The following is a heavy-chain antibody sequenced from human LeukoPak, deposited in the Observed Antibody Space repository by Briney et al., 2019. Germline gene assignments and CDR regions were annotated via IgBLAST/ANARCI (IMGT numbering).Heavy chain of an antibody. V-gene: IGHV3-7*01. CDR1: GFTFNSFF. D-gene: IGHD7-27*01. CDR3: VRDLGHSRHYFEY. Sequence: GGSLRLSCAASGFTFNSFFLNWVRLTPGRGLGWVSCISQDGSERFYMDSVRGRFIISRDNTKNSLYLQMDSLIAEDTAVYFCVRDLGHSRHYFEYWGQGALVTVSS. CDR2: ISQDGSER. J-gene: IGHJ4*02.